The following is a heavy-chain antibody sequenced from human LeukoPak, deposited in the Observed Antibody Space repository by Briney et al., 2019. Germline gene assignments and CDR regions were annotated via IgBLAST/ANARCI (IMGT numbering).Heavy chain of an antibody. CDR2: IKHDGSEK. CDR3: ATDRGWRTSGYYLYYFEY. V-gene: IGHV3-7*01. D-gene: IGHD3-3*01. Sequence: GGSLRLTCAASGFLFTNYFMSWVRQAPGKGLEWVASIKHDGSEKYYVDSVRGRFTISRDNTMNSLYLQISSLRAEDTAVYYCATDRGWRTSGYYLYYFEYWGQGTLVTFSS. CDR1: GFLFTNYF. J-gene: IGHJ4*02.